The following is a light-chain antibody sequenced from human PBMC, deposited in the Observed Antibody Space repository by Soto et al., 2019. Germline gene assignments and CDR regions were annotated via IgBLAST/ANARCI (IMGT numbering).Light chain of an antibody. CDR3: QQYGSSLSIT. Sequence: IVLTQSPATLSLSPGETATLSCRASQSVSNFLAWYQQKPGQAPRLLLYETDHRATGIPDRFSGSGSGTDLTLTISRLEPEDFAAYYCQQYGSSLSITFGQGTRLEIK. CDR1: QSVSNF. J-gene: IGKJ5*01. V-gene: IGKV3-20*01. CDR2: ETD.